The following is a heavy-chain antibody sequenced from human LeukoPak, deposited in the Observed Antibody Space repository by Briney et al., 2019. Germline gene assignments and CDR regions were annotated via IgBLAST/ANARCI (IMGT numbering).Heavy chain of an antibody. D-gene: IGHD3-10*01. CDR1: GFTFSSYG. CDR3: AKRVGFHFDY. J-gene: IGHJ4*02. CDR2: ISGSGGST. Sequence: GGSLRLSCAASGFTFSSYGMHWVRQAPGKGLEWVSAISGSGGSTYYADSVKGRFTISRDNSKNTLYLQMNSLRAEDTAVYYCAKRVGFHFDYWGQGTLVTVSS. V-gene: IGHV3-23*01.